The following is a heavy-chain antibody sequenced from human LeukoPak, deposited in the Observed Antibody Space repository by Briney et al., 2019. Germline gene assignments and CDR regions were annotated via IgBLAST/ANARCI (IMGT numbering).Heavy chain of an antibody. V-gene: IGHV4-4*07. Sequence: KPSETLSLTCTVSGGSISSYYWSWIRQPAGKGLEWIGRIYTGGSTNYNPSLKSRVTMSVDTSKNQFSLKLSSVTAADTAVYYCARCSTGTYYYYYYMDVWGKGTTVTVSS. J-gene: IGHJ6*03. CDR2: IYTGGST. CDR1: GGSISSYY. CDR3: ARCSTGTYYYYYYMDV. D-gene: IGHD1-1*01.